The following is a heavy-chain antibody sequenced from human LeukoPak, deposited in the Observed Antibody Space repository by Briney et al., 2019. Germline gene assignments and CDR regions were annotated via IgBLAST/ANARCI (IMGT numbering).Heavy chain of an antibody. CDR3: ARQTGTNALDI. J-gene: IGHJ3*02. V-gene: IGHV1-8*01. D-gene: IGHD1-14*01. CDR1: GYIFTSYD. Sequence: ASVKVSCKASGYIFTSYDINWVRQATGRGPEWMGWMKPNSGNTDYAQKFQGRVTMTRDTSISTAYMELSSLRSEDTAVYYCARQTGTNALDIWGQGTMVTVSS. CDR2: MKPNSGNT.